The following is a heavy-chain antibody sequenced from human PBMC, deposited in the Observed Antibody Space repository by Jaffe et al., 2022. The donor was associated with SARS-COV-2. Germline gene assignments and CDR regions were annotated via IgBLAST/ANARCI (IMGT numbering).Heavy chain of an antibody. Sequence: QVQLVESGGGVVQPGRSLRLSCAASGFTFSSYGMHWVRQAPGKGLEWVAVISYDGSNKYYADSVKGRFTISRDNSKNTLYLQMNSLRPEDTAVYYCARVEGFGGGINYGMDVWGQGTTVTVSS. CDR3: ARVEGFGGGINYGMDV. J-gene: IGHJ6*02. V-gene: IGHV3-30*03. D-gene: IGHD3-16*01. CDR1: GFTFSSYG. CDR2: ISYDGSNK.